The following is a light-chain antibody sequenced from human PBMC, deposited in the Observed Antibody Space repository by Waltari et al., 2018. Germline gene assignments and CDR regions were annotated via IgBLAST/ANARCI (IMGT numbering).Light chain of an antibody. J-gene: IGKJ2*01. CDR3: LQYGTSPPYT. Sequence: ETVLTQSPGTLSLSPGDRATLSCRASQSVSRSYLAWYQQKPGQAPRLLIYGASSRATVIPDRFSGSGSGTDFTLTISRLEPEDFAVYYCLQYGTSPPYTFGQGTKLEIK. CDR2: GAS. CDR1: QSVSRSY. V-gene: IGKV3-20*01.